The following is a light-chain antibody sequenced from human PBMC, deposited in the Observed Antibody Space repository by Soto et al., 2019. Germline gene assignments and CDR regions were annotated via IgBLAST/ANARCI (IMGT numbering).Light chain of an antibody. CDR3: QQYHNWRT. V-gene: IGKV3-15*01. Sequence: EIVMTQSPATLSVSPGERATLSCRASQSVSSNLAWYQHKPGQAPRLLIYGASNRGTGIPARFSGSGSGTEFTLTISSLQSEDFAVYYCQQYHNWRTFGQGTKVDIK. CDR2: GAS. CDR1: QSVSSN. J-gene: IGKJ1*01.